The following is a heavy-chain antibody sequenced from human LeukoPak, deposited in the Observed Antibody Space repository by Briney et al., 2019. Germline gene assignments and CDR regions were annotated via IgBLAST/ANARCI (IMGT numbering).Heavy chain of an antibody. Sequence: SETXSLTXSVSGDSISIYYWSWIRQPPGKGLEWIGYIYNSGSTNYNPSLKSRVTISVDTSKNQFSLKLTSVTAADTAVYYCARDRELGYWGQGTLVTVSS. CDR3: ARDRELGY. CDR1: GDSISIYY. J-gene: IGHJ4*02. CDR2: IYNSGST. D-gene: IGHD3-10*01. V-gene: IGHV4-59*01.